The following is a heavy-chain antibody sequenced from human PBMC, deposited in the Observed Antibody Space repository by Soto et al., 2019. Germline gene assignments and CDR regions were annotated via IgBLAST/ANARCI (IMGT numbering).Heavy chain of an antibody. CDR2: INHSGST. Sequence: PSETLSLTCAVYGGSFSGYYWSWIRQPPGKGLEWIGEINHSGSTNYNPSLKSRVTISVDTSKNQFSLKLSSVTAADTAVYYCARKSGYSYGYSYGYWGQGTLVTVSS. J-gene: IGHJ4*02. CDR3: ARKSGYSYGYSYGY. D-gene: IGHD5-18*01. CDR1: GGSFSGYY. V-gene: IGHV4-34*01.